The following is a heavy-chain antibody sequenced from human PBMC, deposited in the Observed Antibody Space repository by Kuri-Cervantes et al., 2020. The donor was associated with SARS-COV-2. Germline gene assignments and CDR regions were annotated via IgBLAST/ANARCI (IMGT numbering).Heavy chain of an antibody. D-gene: IGHD6-19*01. CDR3: VRSGAVAGTFDY. CDR1: GLTFSSYA. J-gene: IGHJ4*02. CDR2: ISSNGGST. Sequence: GESLKISCSASGLTFSSYAMHWVRQAPGKGLEYVSAISSNGGSTYYADSVKGRFTISRDNSKNTLYLQMSSLRAEDTAVYYCVRSGAVAGTFDYWGQGTLVTVSS. V-gene: IGHV3-64D*08.